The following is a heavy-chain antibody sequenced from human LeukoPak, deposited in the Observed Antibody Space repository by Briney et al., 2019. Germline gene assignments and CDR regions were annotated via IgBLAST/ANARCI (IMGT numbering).Heavy chain of an antibody. CDR3: ARDLYCSGGSCYNWFDP. CDR1: GYTFTGYY. V-gene: IGHV1-2*02. Sequence: ASVKVSCKASGYTFTGYYMHWVRQAPGQGLEWMGWINPSSGGTNYAQKFQGRVTMTRDTSISTAYMELSRLRSDDTAVYYCARDLYCSGGSCYNWFDPWGQGTLVTVSS. CDR2: INPSSGGT. D-gene: IGHD2-15*01. J-gene: IGHJ5*02.